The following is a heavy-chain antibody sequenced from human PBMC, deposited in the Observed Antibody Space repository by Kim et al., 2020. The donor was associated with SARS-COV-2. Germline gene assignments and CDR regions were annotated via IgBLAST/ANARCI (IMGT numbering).Heavy chain of an antibody. D-gene: IGHD3-9*01. V-gene: IGHV3-48*02. CDR3: ARDLDWALDY. J-gene: IGHJ4*02. CDR2: IATTNVV. CDR1: GFTFSAHS. Sequence: GALRLSCAASGFTFSAHSMNWVRQAPGEGLEWISHIATTNVVYYADSVKGRFTISRDNAKSSLYLQMNSLRDEDTAVYYCARDLDWALDYWGQGALVTVSS.